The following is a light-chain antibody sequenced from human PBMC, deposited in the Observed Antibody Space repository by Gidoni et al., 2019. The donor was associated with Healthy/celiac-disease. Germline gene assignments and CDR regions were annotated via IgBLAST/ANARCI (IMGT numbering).Light chain of an antibody. Sequence: SYELTQPPSVSVSTGQTARITCSGDALPKQYAYWYQQKPGQAPVLVLYKDSEMPSGIPERFSGSSSGTTVTLTISGVQAEDVADYYCQSADSSGTYWVFGGGTKLTVL. CDR1: ALPKQY. CDR2: KDS. V-gene: IGLV3-25*03. J-gene: IGLJ3*02. CDR3: QSADSSGTYWV.